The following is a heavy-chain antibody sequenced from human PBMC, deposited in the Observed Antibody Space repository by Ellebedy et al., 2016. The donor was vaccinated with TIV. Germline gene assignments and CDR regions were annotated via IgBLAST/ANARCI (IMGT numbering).Heavy chain of an antibody. CDR2: IYYSGST. Sequence: LRLXXTVSGGSISSGGYYWSWIRQHPGKGLEWIGYIYYSGSTYYNPSLKSRVTISVDTSKNQFSLKLSSVTAADTAVYYCARESYKDYGSGSYYNANYYYYGMDVWGQGTTVTVSS. CDR3: ARESYKDYGSGSYYNANYYYYGMDV. D-gene: IGHD3-10*01. V-gene: IGHV4-31*03. CDR1: GGSISSGGYY. J-gene: IGHJ6*02.